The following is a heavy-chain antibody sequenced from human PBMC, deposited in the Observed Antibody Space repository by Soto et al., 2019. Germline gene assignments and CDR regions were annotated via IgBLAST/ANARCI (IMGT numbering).Heavy chain of an antibody. V-gene: IGHV3-23*01. Sequence: GGSLRLSCAASGFTFSSYAMSWVRQAPGKGLEWVSAISGSGGSTYYADSVKGRFTISRDNSKNTLYLQMNSLRAEDTAVYYCAKDSLVRYSSGWYGYWGQGTLVTVSS. D-gene: IGHD6-19*01. CDR2: ISGSGGST. CDR3: AKDSLVRYSSGWYGY. J-gene: IGHJ4*02. CDR1: GFTFSSYA.